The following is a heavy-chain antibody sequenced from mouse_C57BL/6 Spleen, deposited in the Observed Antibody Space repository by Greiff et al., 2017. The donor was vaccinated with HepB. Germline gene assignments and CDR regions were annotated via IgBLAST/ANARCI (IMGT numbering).Heavy chain of an antibody. CDR3: ARDYGNYVSFDY. CDR2: INPNNGGT. D-gene: IGHD2-1*01. Sequence: VQLQQSGPELVKPGASVKISCKASGYTFTDYYMNWVKQSHGKSLEWIGDINPNNGGTSYNQKFKGKATLTVDKSSSTAYMELRSLTSEDSAVYYCARDYGNYVSFDYWGQGTTLTVSS. V-gene: IGHV1-26*01. J-gene: IGHJ2*01. CDR1: GYTFTDYY.